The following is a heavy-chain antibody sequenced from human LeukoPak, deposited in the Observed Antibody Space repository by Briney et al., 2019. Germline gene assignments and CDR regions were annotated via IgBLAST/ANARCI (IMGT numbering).Heavy chain of an antibody. D-gene: IGHD3-10*01. Sequence: QAGGSLRLSCAASGFTFSSYWMHWVRQAPGKGLVWVSRINSDGSTTTYADSVKGRFTIPRDNAKNTLYVQMNSLRTEDTAVYYCVSFGSGRPYWGQGTLVTVSS. CDR3: VSFGSGRPY. V-gene: IGHV3-74*01. J-gene: IGHJ4*02. CDR1: GFTFSSYW. CDR2: INSDGSTT.